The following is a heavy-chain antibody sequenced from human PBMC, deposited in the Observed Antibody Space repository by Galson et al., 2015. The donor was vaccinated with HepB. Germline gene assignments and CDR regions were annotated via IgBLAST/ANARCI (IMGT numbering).Heavy chain of an antibody. CDR3: ARILLSSGWYERDWFDP. CDR1: GFSLSTSGMC. V-gene: IGHV2-70*11. CDR2: FDWDDDK. J-gene: IGHJ5*02. D-gene: IGHD6-19*01. Sequence: PALVKPTQTLTLTCTFSGFSLSTSGMCVSWIRQPPGKALEWLARFDWDDDKYYSTSLKTRLTISKDTSKNQVVLTMTNMDPVDTATYYCARILLSSGWYERDWFDPWGQGTLVTVSS.